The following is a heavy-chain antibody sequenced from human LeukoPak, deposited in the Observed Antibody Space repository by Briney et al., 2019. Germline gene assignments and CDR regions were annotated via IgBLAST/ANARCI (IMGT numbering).Heavy chain of an antibody. CDR3: ARVGSSAWSYYFDY. Sequence: SVKVSCKASGGTFSSYAISWVRQAPGQGLEWMGRIIPILGIANYAQKFQGRVTITADKSTSTACMELSSLRSEDRAVYYCARVGSSAWSYYFDYWGQGTLVTVSS. J-gene: IGHJ4*02. V-gene: IGHV1-69*04. CDR2: IIPILGIA. CDR1: GGTFSSYA. D-gene: IGHD6-19*01.